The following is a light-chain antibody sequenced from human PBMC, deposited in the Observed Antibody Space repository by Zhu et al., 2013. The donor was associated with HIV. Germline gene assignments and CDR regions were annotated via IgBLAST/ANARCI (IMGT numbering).Light chain of an antibody. J-gene: IGLJ3*02. CDR1: SSDVGGYNS. CDR2: DVT. V-gene: IGLV2-14*01. CDR3: QSYDTSLSGSWV. Sequence: QSALTQPASVSGSPGQSITISCTGTSSDVGGYNSVSWYQHHPGKAPKLMIYDVTNRPSGVSDRFSGSKSGTSASLAITGLQAEDEADYYCQSYDTSLSGSWVFGGRVQADRP.